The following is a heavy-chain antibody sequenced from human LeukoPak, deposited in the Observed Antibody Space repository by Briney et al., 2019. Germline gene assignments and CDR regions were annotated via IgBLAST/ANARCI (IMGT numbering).Heavy chain of an antibody. V-gene: IGHV3-7*01. Sequence: PGGSLRLSCVASEFTFTSHWMSWVRQAPGKGLEWVANIKQDGSQKYYVDSVKGRFTISRDNAKNSLYLQMNSLRAEDTAVYYCAELGITMIGGVWGKGTTVTISS. D-gene: IGHD3-10*02. CDR2: IKQDGSQK. J-gene: IGHJ6*04. CDR3: AELGITMIGGV. CDR1: EFTFTSHW.